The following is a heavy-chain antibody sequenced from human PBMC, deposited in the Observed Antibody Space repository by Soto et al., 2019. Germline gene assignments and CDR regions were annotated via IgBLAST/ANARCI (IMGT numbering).Heavy chain of an antibody. CDR2: IYYSGST. J-gene: IGHJ6*02. CDR3: ARDHRKQLVPYYYYGMDV. D-gene: IGHD6-6*01. CDR1: GGSISSGGYY. Sequence: PSETLSLTCTVSGGSISSGGYYWSWIRQHPGKGLEWIGYIYYSGSTYYNPSLKSRVTISVDTSKNQFSLKLSSVTAADTAVYYCARDHRKQLVPYYYYGMDVWGQGTTVTVSS. V-gene: IGHV4-31*03.